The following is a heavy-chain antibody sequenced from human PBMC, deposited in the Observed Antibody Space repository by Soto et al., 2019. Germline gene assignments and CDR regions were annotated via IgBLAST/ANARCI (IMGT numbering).Heavy chain of an antibody. V-gene: IGHV3-53*01. J-gene: IGHJ6*02. CDR3: ARDQFYGSAGSNYIYYYYYGMDV. CDR2: IDSGGST. Sequence: GGSLRLSCAASGFIVSGNYMTWVRQAPGKGLEWVSVIDSGGSTYYADSVKGRFTISRDNSKNTLYLQMNRLRVEDTAVYYCARDQFYGSAGSNYIYYYYYGMDVWGQGTTVTVSS. CDR1: GFIVSGNY. D-gene: IGHD3-10*01.